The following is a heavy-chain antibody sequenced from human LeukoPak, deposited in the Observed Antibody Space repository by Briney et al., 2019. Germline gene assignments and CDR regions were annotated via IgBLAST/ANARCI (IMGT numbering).Heavy chain of an antibody. CDR3: ARQLGIDY. J-gene: IGHJ4*02. Sequence: GGSLRLSCAASGFTFSSYWMSWVRQAPGKGLEWVANIKQDGSEKYYVDSVKGRFTISRDNSKNTLYLQMNSLRADDTAMYYCARQLGIDYWGQGTLVAVSS. CDR1: GFTFSSYW. CDR2: IKQDGSEK. V-gene: IGHV3-7*01. D-gene: IGHD1-1*01.